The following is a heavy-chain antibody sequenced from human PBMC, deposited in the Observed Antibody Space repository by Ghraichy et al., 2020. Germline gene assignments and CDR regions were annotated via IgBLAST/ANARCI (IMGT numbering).Heavy chain of an antibody. D-gene: IGHD3-10*01. CDR3: ARGTMVRGVIIPY. V-gene: IGHV4-34*01. Sequence: SETLSLTCAVYGGSFSGYYWSWIRQPPGKGLEWIGEINHSGSTNYNPSLKSRVTISVDTSKNQFSLKLSSVTAADTAVYYCARGTMVRGVIIPYWGQGTLVTVSS. J-gene: IGHJ4*02. CDR1: GGSFSGYY. CDR2: INHSGST.